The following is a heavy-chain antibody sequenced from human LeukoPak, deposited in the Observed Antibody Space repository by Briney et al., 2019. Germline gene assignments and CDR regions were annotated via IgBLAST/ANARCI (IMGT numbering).Heavy chain of an antibody. D-gene: IGHD3-10*01. J-gene: IGHJ4*02. CDR2: ISGTGVGT. CDR3: AKDVMRRGVNPYYFDY. CDR1: GFTFSNYA. V-gene: IGHV3-23*01. Sequence: GGSLRLSCAASGFTFSNYAMTWVRQAPGKGLECVSAISGTGVGTYYADSVKGRFTISRDNSRSTLYLQMNSLRAEDTALYYCAKDVMRRGVNPYYFDYWGQGTLVTVSS.